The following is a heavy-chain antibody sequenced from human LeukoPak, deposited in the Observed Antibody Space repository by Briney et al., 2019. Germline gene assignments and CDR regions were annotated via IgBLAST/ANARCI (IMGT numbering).Heavy chain of an antibody. J-gene: IGHJ4*02. CDR2: ISSSSAYI. CDR3: ARRDCSGGSCYCNY. D-gene: IGHD2-15*01. Sequence: PGGSLRLSCATSGFTFSDYGMSWVRQAPGKGLEWVSSISSSSAYISYPDSVKGRFTISRDKAKNSLYLQMNRLRAEDTAVYYCARRDCSGGSCYCNYWGQGTLVTVSS. CDR1: GFTFSDYG. V-gene: IGHV3-21*01.